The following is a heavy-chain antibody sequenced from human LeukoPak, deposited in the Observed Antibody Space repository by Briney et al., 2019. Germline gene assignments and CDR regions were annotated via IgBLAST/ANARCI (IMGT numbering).Heavy chain of an antibody. CDR1: GFTFSSYS. CDR3: AKDPGSSGYYGIDY. Sequence: GGSLRLSCAASGFTFSSYSMNWVRQAPGKGLEWVSSISSSSYIYYADSVKGRFTISRDNSKNTLYLQMNSLRAEDTAVYYCAKDPGSSGYYGIDYWGQGTLVTVSS. D-gene: IGHD3-22*01. V-gene: IGHV3-21*03. CDR2: ISSSSYI. J-gene: IGHJ4*02.